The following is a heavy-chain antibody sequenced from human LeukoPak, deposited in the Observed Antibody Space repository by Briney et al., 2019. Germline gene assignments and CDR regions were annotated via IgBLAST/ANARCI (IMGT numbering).Heavy chain of an antibody. CDR1: GYTFIGYY. CDR2: INPNSGDT. CDR3: ALHTAVVTVFDF. Sequence: GASVTVSCSASGYTFIGYYMHWVRQAPGQGLEWMGGINPNSGDTNYAQKFQDRVTMTRDTSISTAYMELSRLRPDDTAVYYCALHTAVVTVFDFWGQGTLVSVSS. D-gene: IGHD4-23*01. V-gene: IGHV1-2*02. J-gene: IGHJ4*02.